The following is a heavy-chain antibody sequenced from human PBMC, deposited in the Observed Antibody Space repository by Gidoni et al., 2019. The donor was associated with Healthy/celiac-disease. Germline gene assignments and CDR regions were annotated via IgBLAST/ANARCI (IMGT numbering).Heavy chain of an antibody. V-gene: IGHV3-23*01. J-gene: IGHJ4*02. CDR1: GFTLSSYA. CDR2: ISGSGGST. D-gene: IGHD2-21*02. Sequence: EVQLLESGGGLVQPGGALGLPLCAPGFTLSSYAMSWVRQAPGKGLEWVSAISGSGGSTYYADSVKGRFTISRDNSKNTLYLQMNSLRAEDTAVYYCAKSVSGDVFDYWGQGTLVTVSS. CDR3: AKSVSGDVFDY.